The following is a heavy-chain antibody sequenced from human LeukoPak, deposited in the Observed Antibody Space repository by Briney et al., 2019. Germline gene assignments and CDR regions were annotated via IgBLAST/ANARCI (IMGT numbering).Heavy chain of an antibody. V-gene: IGHV1-2*02. J-gene: IGHJ4*02. CDR3: ARDYGDPGWCFDY. CDR1: GYTFTGYY. Sequence: ASVKVSCKASGYTFTGYYMHWVRQAPGQGLEWMGWINPNSGGTNYAQKLQGRVTMTTDTSTSTAYMELRSLRSDDTAVYYCARDYGDPGWCFDYWGQGTLVTVSS. D-gene: IGHD4-17*01. CDR2: INPNSGGT.